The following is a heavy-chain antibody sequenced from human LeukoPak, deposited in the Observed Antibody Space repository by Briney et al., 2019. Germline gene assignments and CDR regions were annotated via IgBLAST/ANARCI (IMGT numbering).Heavy chain of an antibody. CDR2: IYHSGST. CDR1: GGSISSSNW. Sequence: SETLSLTCAVSGGSISSSNWWSWVRQPPGKGLEWIGEIYHSGSTNYNPSLKSRVTISVDKSKNQFSLKLSSVTAADTAVYYCARKRGLRLGELSFRKDYFDYWGQGTLVTVSS. D-gene: IGHD3-16*02. V-gene: IGHV4-4*02. J-gene: IGHJ4*02. CDR3: ARKRGLRLGELSFRKDYFDY.